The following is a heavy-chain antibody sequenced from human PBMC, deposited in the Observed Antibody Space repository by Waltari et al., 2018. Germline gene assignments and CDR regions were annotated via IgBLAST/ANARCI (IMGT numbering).Heavy chain of an antibody. Sequence: QVQLVQSGAEVKKPGASVKVSCTASGYTFTSYDINWVRQATGHGLEWMGWMNPNSGNTGYAQKFQGRVTITRNTSISTAYMELSSLRSEDTAVYYCARARLTRYCSGGSCPYYFADWGQGTLVTVSS. V-gene: IGHV1-8*03. CDR3: ARARLTRYCSGGSCPYYFAD. D-gene: IGHD2-15*01. CDR1: GYTFTSYD. CDR2: MNPNSGNT. J-gene: IGHJ4*02.